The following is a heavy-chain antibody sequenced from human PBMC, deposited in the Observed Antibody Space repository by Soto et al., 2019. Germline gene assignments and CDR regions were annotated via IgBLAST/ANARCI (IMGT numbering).Heavy chain of an antibody. CDR3: ARGGYYDNSWGKLSHYGLDV. V-gene: IGHV1-18*01. CDR1: GYTFIRYG. D-gene: IGHD3-16*01. CDR2: ISPYNDYT. Sequence: QVQLAQSANEVKKPGASVRVSCKAAGYTFIRYGIAWVRQAPGQGLEWMGWISPYNDYTVYAQKFQGRVIMTADTSTRTVYMKLRGLKSDDAAVYYCARGGYYDNSWGKLSHYGLDVWGQGTSVSVSS. J-gene: IGHJ6*02.